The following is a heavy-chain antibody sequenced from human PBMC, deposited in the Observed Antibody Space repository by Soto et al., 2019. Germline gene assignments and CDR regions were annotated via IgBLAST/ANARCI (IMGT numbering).Heavy chain of an antibody. J-gene: IGHJ6*02. CDR1: GLTFSNAW. D-gene: IGHD1-26*01. CDR2: IKSKTDGGTT. V-gene: IGHV3-15*01. CDR3: TTKKPDSGYDHYGMDV. Sequence: LRLSCAAAGLTFSNAWMSWVRQAPGKGLEWVGRIKSKTDGGTTDYAAPVEGRFTISRDDSKNTLYLQMNSLKTEDTAVYYCTTKKPDSGYDHYGMDVWGQGTTVTVSS.